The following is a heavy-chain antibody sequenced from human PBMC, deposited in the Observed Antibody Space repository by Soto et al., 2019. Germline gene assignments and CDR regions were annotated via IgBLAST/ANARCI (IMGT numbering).Heavy chain of an antibody. CDR3: ARTPLDSSGYYFXY. J-gene: IGHJ4*02. V-gene: IGHV4-59*01. Sequence: SETLSLTCTVSGGSISSYYWSWIRQPPGKGLEWIGYIYYSGSTNYNPSLKSRVTISVDTSKNQFSLKLSSVTAADTAVYYCARTPLDSSGYYFXYWGQGTLVTVSS. D-gene: IGHD3-22*01. CDR1: GGSISSYY. CDR2: IYYSGST.